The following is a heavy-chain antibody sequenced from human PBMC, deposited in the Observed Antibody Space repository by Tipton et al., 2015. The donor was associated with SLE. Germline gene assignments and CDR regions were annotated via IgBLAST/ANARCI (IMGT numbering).Heavy chain of an antibody. J-gene: IGHJ4*02. CDR2: ISSSGSTI. V-gene: IGHV3-48*03. CDR3: ARNDDYGDHFDY. CDR1: GFTFNSYE. D-gene: IGHD4-17*01. Sequence: LSLTCAASGFTFNSYEMNWVRQAPGKGLEWVSYISSSGSTIYYADSVKGRFTISRDNAKNSLYLQMNSLRAEDTAVYYCARNDDYGDHFDYWGQGTLVTVSS.